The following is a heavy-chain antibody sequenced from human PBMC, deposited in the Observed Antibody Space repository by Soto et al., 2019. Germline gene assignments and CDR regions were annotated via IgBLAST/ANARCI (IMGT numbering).Heavy chain of an antibody. V-gene: IGHV3-30-3*01. CDR2: ISYDGSNK. Sequence: SLKISFATYVFTFSNYSMHWVRQAPGKGLGWVAVISYDGSNKYYADSVKGRFTISRDNSKNTLYLQMNSLRAEDTAVYYCARDLKTWIQLWSSSDYYGMDVWGQGATVTVSS. D-gene: IGHD5-18*01. CDR1: VFTFSNYS. J-gene: IGHJ6*02. CDR3: ARDLKTWIQLWSSSDYYGMDV.